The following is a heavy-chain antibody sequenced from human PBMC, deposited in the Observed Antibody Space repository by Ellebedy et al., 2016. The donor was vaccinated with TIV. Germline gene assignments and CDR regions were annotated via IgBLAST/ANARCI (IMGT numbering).Heavy chain of an antibody. CDR1: GFSFRSYW. J-gene: IGHJ3*02. Sequence: GESLKISCAASGFSFRSYWMTWVRQAPGKGLEWVANINQDATKTFYVDSVEGRFTTSRDNAKNSLYLQMNSLRAEDTALYYCATDGSYGDYLSPAHAFEMWGQGTMVIVSS. V-gene: IGHV3-7*01. D-gene: IGHD4-17*01. CDR2: INQDATKT. CDR3: ATDGSYGDYLSPAHAFEM.